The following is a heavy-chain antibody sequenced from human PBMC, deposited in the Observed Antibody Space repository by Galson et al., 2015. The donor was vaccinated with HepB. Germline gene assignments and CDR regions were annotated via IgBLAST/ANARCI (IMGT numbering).Heavy chain of an antibody. D-gene: IGHD2-15*01. CDR1: GFTFSSYW. CDR2: INSDGSST. Sequence: SLRLSCAASGFTFSSYWMHWVRQAPGKGLVWVSRINSDGSSTNYADFVKGRFTISRDNAKNTLYVQMNSLRAEDTAVYYCARDPYCSGGSCYSFDPWGQGTLVTVSS. CDR3: ARDPYCSGGSCYSFDP. J-gene: IGHJ5*02. V-gene: IGHV3-74*01.